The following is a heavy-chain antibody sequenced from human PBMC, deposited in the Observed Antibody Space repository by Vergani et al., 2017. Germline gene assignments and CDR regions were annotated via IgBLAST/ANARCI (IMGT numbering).Heavy chain of an antibody. CDR2: INSDGDST. CDR1: GFTFSSYW. CDR3: ARDGWELLDYFYYMDV. Sequence: EVQLVESGGGLVQPGGSLRLSCAASGFTFSSYWMHWVRHTPEKGLVWVSRINSDGDSTSYADSVKGRFTISRDNAKNTLYLQMDSLRAEDTAVYYCARDGWELLDYFYYMDVWGKGTTVTVSS. V-gene: IGHV3-74*01. J-gene: IGHJ6*03. D-gene: IGHD1-26*01.